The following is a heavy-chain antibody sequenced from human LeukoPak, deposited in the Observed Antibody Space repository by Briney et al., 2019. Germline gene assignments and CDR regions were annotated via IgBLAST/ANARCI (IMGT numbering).Heavy chain of an antibody. D-gene: IGHD4-17*01. Sequence: GGSLRLSCAASGFTVSSNYMSWVRQAPGKGPEWVSVIYSGGSTYYSDSVKGRFTIFRDNSKNRLYLQMNSLRAEDTAVYYCARDGAYGEIFDYWGQGTLVTVSS. V-gene: IGHV3-53*01. CDR1: GFTVSSNY. CDR3: ARDGAYGEIFDY. CDR2: IYSGGST. J-gene: IGHJ4*02.